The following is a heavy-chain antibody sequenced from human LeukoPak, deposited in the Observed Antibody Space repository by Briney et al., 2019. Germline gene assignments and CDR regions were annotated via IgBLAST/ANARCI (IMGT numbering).Heavy chain of an antibody. CDR2: IYYSGST. V-gene: IGHV4-31*03. CDR3: ARLAAAAPRGFDP. D-gene: IGHD6-13*01. J-gene: IGHJ5*02. CDR1: GGSISSGGYY. Sequence: LSLTCTVSGGSISSGGYYWSWIRQHPGKGLEWIGYIYYSGSTYYNPSLKSRVTISVDTSKNQFSLKLSSVTAADTAVYYCARLAAAAPRGFDPWGQGTLVTVSS.